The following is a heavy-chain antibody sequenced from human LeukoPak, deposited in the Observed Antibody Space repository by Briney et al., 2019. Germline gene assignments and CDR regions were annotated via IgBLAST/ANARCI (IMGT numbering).Heavy chain of an antibody. CDR3: AGNWGGSGRSRLDY. CDR1: GGSISSYY. D-gene: IGHD6-19*01. J-gene: IGHJ4*02. Sequence: PSETLSLTCTVSGGSISSYYWSWIRQPPGKGLEGIGYIYYSGSPNYNPSLKSQVTISVDTSKNQFSLKLSSVTAADTAVYYCAGNWGGSGRSRLDYWGQGTLVTVSS. V-gene: IGHV4-59*08. CDR2: IYYSGSP.